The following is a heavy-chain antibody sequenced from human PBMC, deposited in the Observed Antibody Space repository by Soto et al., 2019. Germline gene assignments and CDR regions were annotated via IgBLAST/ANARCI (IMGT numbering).Heavy chain of an antibody. CDR3: ARARPDIVMMVGETPGYYGLDV. J-gene: IGHJ6*02. D-gene: IGHD2-15*01. CDR2: ITGSGSPI. Sequence: QVQLVESGGGLVKPGGSLRLSCAASGFTLNDYYMTWIRQAPGKGLDWVSYITGSGSPIFYADSVKGRFTISRDNAKNSRYLQMSSLRVEDTAVYYCARARPDIVMMVGETPGYYGLDVWGQGTTVTVSS. CDR1: GFTLNDYY. V-gene: IGHV3-11*01.